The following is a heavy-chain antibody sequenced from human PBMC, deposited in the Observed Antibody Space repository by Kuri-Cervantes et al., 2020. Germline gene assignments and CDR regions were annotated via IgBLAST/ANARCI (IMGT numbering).Heavy chain of an antibody. CDR3: ARLYSSSWHLFDY. CDR2: IYYSGST. J-gene: IGHJ4*02. CDR1: GGSISSSSYY. V-gene: IGHV4-39*01. D-gene: IGHD6-13*01. Sequence: GSLRLSCTVSGGSISSSSYYWGWIRQPPGKGLEWIGSIYYSGSTYYNPSLKSRVTISVDTSKNQFSLKLSSVTAADTAVYYCARLYSSSWHLFDYWGQGTLVTVSS.